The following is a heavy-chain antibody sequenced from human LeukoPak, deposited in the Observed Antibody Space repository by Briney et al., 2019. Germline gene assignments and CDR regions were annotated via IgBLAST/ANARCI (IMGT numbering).Heavy chain of an antibody. Sequence: KPSETLSLTCTVSGGSMSNNYWSWIRQPPGKGMEWIGYVYYSGSADYNPSLKGRVAISVDTSRNQFSLRLSSVSAADTAVYFCARGGWSNDYWGPGTLVTVSS. D-gene: IGHD6-19*01. CDR2: VYYSGSA. J-gene: IGHJ4*02. CDR3: ARGGWSNDY. CDR1: GGSMSNNY. V-gene: IGHV4-59*08.